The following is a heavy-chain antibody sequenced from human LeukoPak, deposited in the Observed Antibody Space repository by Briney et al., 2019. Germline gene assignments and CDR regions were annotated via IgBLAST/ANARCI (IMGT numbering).Heavy chain of an antibody. CDR1: GGSISSGGYY. J-gene: IGHJ3*02. D-gene: IGHD3-22*01. CDR2: IYYSGST. V-gene: IGHV4-31*03. Sequence: PSQTLSLTCTVSGGSISSGGYYWSWIRQHPGKGLEWIGYIYYSGSTYYNPSLKSRVTISVDTSKNQFSLKLSSVTAADTAVYYCARGGSYYDSSGYLDAFDIWGQGTMVTVSS. CDR3: ARGGSYYDSSGYLDAFDI.